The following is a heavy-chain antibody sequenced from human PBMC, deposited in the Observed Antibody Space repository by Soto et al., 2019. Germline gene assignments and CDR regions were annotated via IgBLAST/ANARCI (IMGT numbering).Heavy chain of an antibody. Sequence: PSETLSLTCTVSGGSISRNNYYWGWIRQPPGKGLEWIGSIYYSGSTYYNPSLKSRVTISADTSKNQFSLKVSSVTAADTALYNCASSYTDDVFDIWGQGTMVTVSS. V-gene: IGHV4-39*01. CDR1: GGSISRNNYY. CDR3: ASSYTDDVFDI. D-gene: IGHD4-4*01. J-gene: IGHJ3*02. CDR2: IYYSGST.